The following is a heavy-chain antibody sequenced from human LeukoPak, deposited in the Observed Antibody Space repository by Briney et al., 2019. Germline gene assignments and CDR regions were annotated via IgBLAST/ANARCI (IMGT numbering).Heavy chain of an antibody. CDR1: GFTFNNYA. CDR3: TKDDVAMIQGVIIK. V-gene: IGHV3-23*01. Sequence: PGRSLRLSCAPSGFTFNNYAMSWVRQAPGKGLEWVSGISDNGDTTKYAESVKGRFIISRDNVKNTVYLQMNSLRAEETAVHYCTKDDVAMIQGVIIKWGLGTLVTVSS. D-gene: IGHD3-10*01. CDR2: ISDNGDTT. J-gene: IGHJ4*02.